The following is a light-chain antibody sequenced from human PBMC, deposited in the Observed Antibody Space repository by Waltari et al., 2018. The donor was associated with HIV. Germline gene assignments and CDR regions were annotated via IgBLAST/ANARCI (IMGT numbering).Light chain of an antibody. J-gene: IGKJ1*01. Sequence: DIQMTQFPSSLPAYVGDRVTITCRASQSITNYLTLYQQKPGQAPKVLIYTASSLQSGVPSRFSGSGSGTDFTLTISSLQPDDFATYYCQQSYSTPRTFGQGTKVEIK. CDR3: QQSYSTPRT. V-gene: IGKV1-39*01. CDR1: QSITNY. CDR2: TAS.